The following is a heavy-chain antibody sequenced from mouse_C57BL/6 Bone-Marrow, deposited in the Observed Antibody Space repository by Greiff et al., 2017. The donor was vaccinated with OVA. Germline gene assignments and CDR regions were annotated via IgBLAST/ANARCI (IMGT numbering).Heavy chain of an antibody. CDR1: GYSITSGYY. CDR3: ARGIRPGYYAMDY. D-gene: IGHD3-2*02. J-gene: IGHJ4*01. CDR2: ISYDGSN. V-gene: IGHV3-6*01. Sequence: DVQLQESGPGLVKPSQSLSLTCSVTGYSITSGYYWNWIRQFPGNKLEWMGYISYDGSNNYNPSLKNRISITRDTSKNQFFLKLNSVTTEDTATYYCARGIRPGYYAMDYWGQGTSVTVSS.